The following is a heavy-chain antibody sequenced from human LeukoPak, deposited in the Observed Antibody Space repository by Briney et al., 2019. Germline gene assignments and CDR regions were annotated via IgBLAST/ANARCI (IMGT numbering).Heavy chain of an antibody. V-gene: IGHV1-46*01. Sequence: ASVKVSCKASGATFSNYAVSWVRQAPGQGLEWMGIINPSGGSTTYAQKFQGRVTMTRDTSTSTVYMDLTSLRSEDTAVYYCASRITTSFDYWGQGTLVTVSS. CDR1: GATFSNYA. D-gene: IGHD1-1*01. CDR2: INPSGGST. CDR3: ASRITTSFDY. J-gene: IGHJ4*02.